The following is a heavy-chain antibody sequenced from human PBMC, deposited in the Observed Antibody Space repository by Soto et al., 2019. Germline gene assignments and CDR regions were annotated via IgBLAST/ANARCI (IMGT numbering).Heavy chain of an antibody. V-gene: IGHV4-59*01. CDR2: IYYTGST. D-gene: IGHD2-2*01. CDR1: VDSINSYY. CDR3: AKYRRTEEEGFTLDY. J-gene: IGHJ4*02. Sequence: SETLCVTCTFSVDSINSYYWSWIRQPPGKRLDWIGYIYYTGSTTYNPSLESRVTMSVDTSKNQFSLKLSSVNVADTAVYYCAKYRRTEEEGFTLDYWGRGTLVTVSS.